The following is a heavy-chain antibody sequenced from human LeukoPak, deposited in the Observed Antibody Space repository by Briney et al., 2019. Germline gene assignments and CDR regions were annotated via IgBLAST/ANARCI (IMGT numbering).Heavy chain of an antibody. D-gene: IGHD1-26*01. CDR2: IYPDDSDT. J-gene: IGHJ6*03. Sequence: GESLKISCKHSEYSFPNYCIGWVRQMPGKGLEWMGIIYPDDSDTRYSPSFQGQVTISADKSISTAYLQWSSLKASDTAMYYCAGYSGSYYGNDYYYYMDVWGKGTTVTVSS. CDR1: EYSFPNYC. V-gene: IGHV5-51*01. CDR3: AGYSGSYYGNDYYYYMDV.